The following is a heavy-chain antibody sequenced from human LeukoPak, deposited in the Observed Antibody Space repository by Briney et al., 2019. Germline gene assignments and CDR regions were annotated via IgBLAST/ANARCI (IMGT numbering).Heavy chain of an antibody. CDR3: ARSRAFDY. CDR2: IKPDGSNK. J-gene: IGHJ4*02. D-gene: IGHD2/OR15-2a*01. V-gene: IGHV3-30*02. CDR1: GFTFSSYG. Sequence: GGSRRLSCAASGFTFSSYGMHWVRQAPGKGLEWVALIKPDGSNKYYADSVKGRFTISRDNSKNTLHLQMNSLRAEDTAVYYCARSRAFDYWGQGTLVTVSS.